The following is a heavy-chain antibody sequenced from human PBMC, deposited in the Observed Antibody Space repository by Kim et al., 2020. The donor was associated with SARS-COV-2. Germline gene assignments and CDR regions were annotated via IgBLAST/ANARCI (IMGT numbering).Heavy chain of an antibody. CDR2: IYPGDSDT. CDR3: ARAYGSGSYPYYYYGMDV. J-gene: IGHJ6*02. Sequence: GESLKISCKGSGYSFTSYWIGWVRQMPGKGLEWMGIIYPGDSDTRYSPSFQGQVTISADKSISTAYLQWSSLKASDTAMYYCARAYGSGSYPYYYYGMDVWGQGTTVTVSS. CDR1: GYSFTSYW. D-gene: IGHD3-10*01. V-gene: IGHV5-51*01.